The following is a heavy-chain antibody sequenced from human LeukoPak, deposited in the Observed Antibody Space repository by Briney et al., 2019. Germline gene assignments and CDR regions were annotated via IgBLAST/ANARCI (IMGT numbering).Heavy chain of an antibody. CDR3: ARDRQRWLQSPNDAFDI. J-gene: IGHJ3*02. CDR1: GFTFSSYE. CDR2: ISSSGSTI. D-gene: IGHD5-24*01. V-gene: IGHV3-48*03. Sequence: GGSLRLFCAASGFTFSSYEMNWVRQAPGKGLEWVSYISSSGSTIYYADSVKGRFTISRDNANNSPYLQMNSLRAEDTAVYYCARDRQRWLQSPNDAFDIWGQGTMVTVSS.